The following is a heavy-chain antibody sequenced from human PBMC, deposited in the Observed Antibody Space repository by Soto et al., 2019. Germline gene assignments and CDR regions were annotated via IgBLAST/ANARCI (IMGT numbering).Heavy chain of an antibody. Sequence: ASVKVSCKASGYTFTSYDINWVRQATGQGLEWMGWMNPNSGNTGYAQKFQGRVTMTRNTSISTAYMELSSLRSEDTAVYYCARRRYCSGGSCYYYFDYWGQGTLVTVSS. D-gene: IGHD2-15*01. CDR2: MNPNSGNT. J-gene: IGHJ4*02. CDR3: ARRRYCSGGSCYYYFDY. V-gene: IGHV1-8*01. CDR1: GYTFTSYD.